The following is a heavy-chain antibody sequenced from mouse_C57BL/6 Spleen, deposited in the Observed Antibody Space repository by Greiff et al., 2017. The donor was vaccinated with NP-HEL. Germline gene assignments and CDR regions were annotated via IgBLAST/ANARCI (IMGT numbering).Heavy chain of an antibody. CDR3: ARAVANWGWYFDV. Sequence: VQLQQPGTELVKPGASVKLSCKASGYTFTSYWMHWVKQRPGQGLEWIGNINPSNGGTNYNEKFKSKATLTVDKSSSTAYMQLSSLTSEDSAVYYCARAVANWGWYFDVWGTGTTVTVSS. V-gene: IGHV1-53*01. CDR2: INPSNGGT. CDR1: GYTFTSYW. J-gene: IGHJ1*03. D-gene: IGHD4-1*01.